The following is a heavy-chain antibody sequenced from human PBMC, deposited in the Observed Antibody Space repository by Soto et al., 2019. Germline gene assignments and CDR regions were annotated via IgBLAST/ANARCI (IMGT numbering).Heavy chain of an antibody. CDR3: ARDDYDSSGYYYVDY. V-gene: IGHV3-33*01. CDR1: GFTFSSYG. D-gene: IGHD3-22*01. Sequence: QVQLVESGGGVVQPGRSLRLSCAAYGFTFSSYGMHWVRQAPGKGLEWVAVIWYDGSNKYYADSLKGRFTISRDNSKKTLYLQVNSLRAEDTAVYFCARDDYDSSGYYYVDYWGQGTLVTVSS. CDR2: IWYDGSNK. J-gene: IGHJ4*02.